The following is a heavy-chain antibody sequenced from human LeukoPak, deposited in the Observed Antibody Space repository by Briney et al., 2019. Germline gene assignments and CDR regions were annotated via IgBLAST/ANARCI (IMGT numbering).Heavy chain of an antibody. Sequence: ASVKVSCKASGYTFTSYGISWVRQAPGQGLEWMGWINPNSGGTNYAQKFQGRVTMTRDTSISTAYTELSRLRSDDTAVYYCASSYGSGGYYYYYMDVWGKGTTVTISS. CDR3: ASSYGSGGYYYYYMDV. D-gene: IGHD3-10*01. CDR1: GYTFTSYG. J-gene: IGHJ6*03. CDR2: INPNSGGT. V-gene: IGHV1-2*02.